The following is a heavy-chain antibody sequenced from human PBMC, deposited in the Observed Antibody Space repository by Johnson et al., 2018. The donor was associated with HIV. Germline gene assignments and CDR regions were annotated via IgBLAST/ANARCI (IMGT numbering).Heavy chain of an antibody. Sequence: QVQLVESGGGVVQPGRSLRLSCAASGFTFSSYGMHWVRQAPGKGLEWVAVIWYDGSNKSYAASVKGRFTISRDNSKNTLYLQMNSLRAEDTAVYYCAKGMGELLRIDAFDIWGQGTMVTVSS. V-gene: IGHV3-33*06. D-gene: IGHD1-26*01. CDR2: IWYDGSNK. CDR3: AKGMGELLRIDAFDI. J-gene: IGHJ3*02. CDR1: GFTFSSYG.